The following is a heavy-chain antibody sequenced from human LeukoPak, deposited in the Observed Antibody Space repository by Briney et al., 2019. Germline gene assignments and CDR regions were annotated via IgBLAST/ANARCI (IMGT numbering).Heavy chain of an antibody. J-gene: IGHJ4*02. D-gene: IGHD1-26*01. CDR1: GGSLSSSSYY. Sequence: SETLSLTCTVSGGSLSSSSYYWGWIRQPPGKGLEWIGSIYYSGSTYYNPSLKSRVTISVDTSKNQFSLKLSSVTAADTAVYYCARGSIVGATPFDYWGQGTLVTVSS. CDR2: IYYSGST. CDR3: ARGSIVGATPFDY. V-gene: IGHV4-39*07.